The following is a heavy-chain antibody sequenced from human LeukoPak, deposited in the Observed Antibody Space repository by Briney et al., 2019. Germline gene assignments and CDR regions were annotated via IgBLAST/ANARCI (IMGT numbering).Heavy chain of an antibody. J-gene: IGHJ2*01. CDR3: ARVYYSNSYDYWYFDL. CDR1: GGSISSYY. D-gene: IGHD6-13*01. Sequence: SETLSLTCTVSGGSISSYYWSWIRQPPGKGLEWIGYIFYSGSTNYNPSLKSRVTMSVDTSKNQFSLKLSSVTAADTAVYYCARVYYSNSYDYWYFDLWGRGTLVTVSS. V-gene: IGHV4-59*01. CDR2: IFYSGST.